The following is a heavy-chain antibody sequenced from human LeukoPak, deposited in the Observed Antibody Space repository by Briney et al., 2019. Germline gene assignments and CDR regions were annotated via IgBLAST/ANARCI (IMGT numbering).Heavy chain of an antibody. CDR1: GDSISSYY. J-gene: IGHJ3*02. D-gene: IGHD3-22*01. Sequence: SETLSLTCTVSGDSISSYYWSWIRQPPGKGREWIGYIYYRGSTYYNPSLKSRVTISVDTSKNQFSLKLSSVTAADTAVYYCARLRDYSDSSGYYYRTNDDAFDIWGQGTMVTVSS. CDR3: ARLRDYSDSSGYYYRTNDDAFDI. V-gene: IGHV4-59*01. CDR2: IYYRGST.